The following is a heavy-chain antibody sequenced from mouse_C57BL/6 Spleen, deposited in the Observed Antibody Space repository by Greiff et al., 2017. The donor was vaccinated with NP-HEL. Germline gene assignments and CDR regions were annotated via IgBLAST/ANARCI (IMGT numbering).Heavy chain of an antibody. CDR3: ARDYGSSYDFDY. D-gene: IGHD1-1*01. CDR1: GYTFTSYG. Sequence: VQLQESGAELARPGASVKLSCKASGYTFTSYGISWVKQRPGQGLEWIGEIYPRSGNTYYNEKFKGKATLTADKSSSTAYMELRSLTSEDSAVYFCARDYGSSYDFDYWGQGTTLTVSS. J-gene: IGHJ2*01. CDR2: IYPRSGNT. V-gene: IGHV1-81*01.